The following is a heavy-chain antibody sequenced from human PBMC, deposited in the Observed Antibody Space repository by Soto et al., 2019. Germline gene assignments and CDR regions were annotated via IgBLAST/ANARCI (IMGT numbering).Heavy chain of an antibody. V-gene: IGHV3-30-3*01. CDR2: ISYDGSNK. CDR3: ARESNIVVVVAAGAFDI. J-gene: IGHJ3*02. CDR1: GFTFSSYA. D-gene: IGHD2-15*01. Sequence: GGSLRLSCAASGFTFSSYAMHWVRQAPGKGLEWVAVISYDGSNKYYADSVKGRFTISRDNSKNTLYLQMNSLRAEDTAVYYCARESNIVVVVAAGAFDIWGQGTMVTVSS.